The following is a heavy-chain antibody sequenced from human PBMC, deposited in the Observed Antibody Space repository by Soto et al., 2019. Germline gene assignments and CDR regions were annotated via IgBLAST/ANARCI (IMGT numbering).Heavy chain of an antibody. Sequence: GGSLRLSCEASGFTFSGFDMHWVRQPTGKGLEWVSTIGTAGDTYYAVSVKGRFTISRDNAKNSLSLQMNSLRAGDTAVYFCARGQEVGAHFFDSWGQGTQVTSPQ. V-gene: IGHV3-13*01. CDR2: IGTAGDT. D-gene: IGHD2-15*01. CDR1: GFTFSGFD. J-gene: IGHJ4*02. CDR3: ARGQEVGAHFFDS.